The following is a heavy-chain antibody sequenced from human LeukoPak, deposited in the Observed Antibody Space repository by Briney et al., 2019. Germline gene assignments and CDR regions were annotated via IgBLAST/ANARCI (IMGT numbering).Heavy chain of an antibody. Sequence: SVKVSCKASGGTFSSYAISWVRQAPGQGLEWMGGIIPIFGVTNYAQKFQGRVTITADKSTSTAYMELSSLRSEDTAVYYCARGPQRYYYYYYMDVWGKGTTVTVSS. CDR1: GGTFSSYA. V-gene: IGHV1-69*10. CDR3: ARGPQRYYYYYYMDV. J-gene: IGHJ6*03. CDR2: IIPIFGVT.